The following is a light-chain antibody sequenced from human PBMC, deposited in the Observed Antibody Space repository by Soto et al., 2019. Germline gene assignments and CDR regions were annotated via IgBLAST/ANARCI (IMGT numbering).Light chain of an antibody. CDR3: QSYDSSLSAVV. J-gene: IGLJ2*01. CDR2: GNS. CDR1: SSNIGAGYD. V-gene: IGLV1-40*01. Sequence: QAVVRQPPSVSGAPGQRVTISCTGSSSNIGAGYDVHWYQQLPGTAPKLLIYGNSNRPSGVPDRFSGSKSGTSASLAITGLQAEDEADYYCQSYDSSLSAVVFGGGTKVTVL.